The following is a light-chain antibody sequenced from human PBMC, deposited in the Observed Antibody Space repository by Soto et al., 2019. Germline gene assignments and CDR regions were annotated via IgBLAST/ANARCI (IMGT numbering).Light chain of an antibody. Sequence: QSALTQPRSVSGSPGQSVTISCTGTSIDVTGYNYVSWYQHHPDKAPKLIIYDVNQRPSGVPDRFSGSRSGNTASLTISGLQAEDEADYYCSSYTGGSSTYVFGTRTKVTVL. J-gene: IGLJ1*01. CDR3: SSYTGGSSTYV. CDR2: DVN. V-gene: IGLV2-11*01. CDR1: SIDVTGYNY.